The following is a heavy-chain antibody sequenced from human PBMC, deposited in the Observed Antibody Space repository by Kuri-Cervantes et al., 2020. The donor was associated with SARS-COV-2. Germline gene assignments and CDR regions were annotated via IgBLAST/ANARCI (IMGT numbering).Heavy chain of an antibody. CDR2: IYHSGST. CDR3: ARTKRSTVVTPSVPYFDY. J-gene: IGHJ4*02. D-gene: IGHD4-23*01. Sequence: GSLRLSCTVSGYSIGSGYYWGWIRQPPGKGLEWIGSIYHSGSTYYNPSLKSRVTISVDTSKNQFSLKLSSVTAADTAVYYCARTKRSTVVTPSVPYFDYGGQGTLVTVSS. CDR1: GYSIGSGYY. V-gene: IGHV4-38-2*02.